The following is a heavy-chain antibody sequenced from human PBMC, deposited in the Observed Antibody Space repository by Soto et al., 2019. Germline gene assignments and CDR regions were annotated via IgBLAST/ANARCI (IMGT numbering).Heavy chain of an antibody. CDR3: ARDVGGQAAGPGWFGP. CDR1: GFTFSSYG. CDR2: IWDDGGRK. V-gene: IGHV3-33*01. J-gene: IGHJ5*02. Sequence: QEQLVESGGGVVQPGRSLTLACAASGFTFSSYGMNWVRQAPGKGLEWVAVIWDDGGRKYYADSVKGRFTISRDNSKNTLYLQMDTLIAEDTAVYYWARDVGGQAAGPGWFGPWGQGSLVSVSS. D-gene: IGHD6-13*01.